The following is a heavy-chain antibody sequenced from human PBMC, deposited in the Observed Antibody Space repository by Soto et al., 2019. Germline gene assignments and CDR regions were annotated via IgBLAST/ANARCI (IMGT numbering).Heavy chain of an antibody. CDR2: TYYRSKWYN. Sequence: QVQLQQSGPGLVKPSQTLSLTCAISGDSVSSNSAAWNWIRQSPSRGLEWLGRTYYRSKWYNDYAVSVKSRITINPDTSKNQFSLQLNSVTPEDTAVYYCARERDIVLVPAAMSGGIWYYGMDVWGQGTTVTVSS. V-gene: IGHV6-1*01. CDR1: GDSVSSNSAA. J-gene: IGHJ6*02. D-gene: IGHD2-2*01. CDR3: ARERDIVLVPAAMSGGIWYYGMDV.